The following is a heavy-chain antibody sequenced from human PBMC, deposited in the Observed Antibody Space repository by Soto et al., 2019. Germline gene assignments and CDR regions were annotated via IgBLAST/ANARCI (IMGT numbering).Heavy chain of an antibody. Sequence: SETLSLTCAVSGGSISSGGYSWSWIRQPPGKGLEWTGYIYHSGSTYYNPSLKSRVTISVDRSKNQFSLKLSSVTAAETAVYYCARVPILWGQGTLVTVSS. V-gene: IGHV4-30-2*01. J-gene: IGHJ4*02. CDR1: GGSISSGGYS. CDR2: IYHSGST. CDR3: ARVPIL.